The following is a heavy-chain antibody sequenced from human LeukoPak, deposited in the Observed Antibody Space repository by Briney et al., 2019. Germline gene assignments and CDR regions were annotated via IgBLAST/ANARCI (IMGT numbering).Heavy chain of an antibody. D-gene: IGHD6-19*01. CDR1: GFTFSNYA. CDR2: VSYDGSNQ. CDR3: AKQYSSDWNGLAEYFQH. V-gene: IGHV3-30*04. J-gene: IGHJ1*01. Sequence: GGSLRLSCAASGFTFSNYAMHWVRQAPGKGLEWVAVVSYDGSNQYYTDSVRGRFTISGDSSKNTLYLQMNSLRAEDTAVYYCAKQYSSDWNGLAEYFQHWGQGTLLTVSS.